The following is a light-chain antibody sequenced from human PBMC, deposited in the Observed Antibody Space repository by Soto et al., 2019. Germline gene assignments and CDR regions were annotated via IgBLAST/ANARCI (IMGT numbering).Light chain of an antibody. CDR3: QQCSNWPPIT. J-gene: IGKJ5*01. V-gene: IGKV3-11*01. Sequence: EIVLTQSPATLSLSPGERATLSCRASLSVSNCLAWYQQRPGQAPRLLIYHVSSRAHGIPARFSGSGSGTDFTLTISSLEPEDFAVYYCQQCSNWPPITFGQGTRLEIK. CDR2: HVS. CDR1: LSVSNC.